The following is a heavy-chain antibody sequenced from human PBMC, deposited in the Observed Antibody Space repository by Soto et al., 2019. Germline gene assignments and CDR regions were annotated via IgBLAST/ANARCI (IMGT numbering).Heavy chain of an antibody. V-gene: IGHV3-74*01. Sequence: EVQLVEYGGGLVQPGGSLRLSCAASGFTFRSSWMYWVRQTPGKGPVWVSCINGDGSVIYYADSVKGRFTISRDNARDTLSLQINSLTTEDSAVYYCVRDIRWGQGTLVSVSS. J-gene: IGHJ4*02. CDR1: GFTFRSSW. CDR2: INGDGSVI. CDR3: VRDIR.